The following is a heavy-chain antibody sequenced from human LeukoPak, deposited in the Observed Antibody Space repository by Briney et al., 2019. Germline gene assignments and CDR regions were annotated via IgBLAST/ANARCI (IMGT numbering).Heavy chain of an antibody. CDR3: ARPMTQYDSSGFDY. CDR1: GGSISSYY. V-gene: IGHV4-59*12. CDR2: IHYSGST. J-gene: IGHJ4*02. Sequence: TSSETLSLTCTVSGGSISSYYWSWIRQPPGKGLEWIGYIHYSGSTNYNPSLKSRVTISVDTSKNQFSLKLSSVTAADTAVYYCARPMTQYDSSGFDYWGQGTLVTVSS. D-gene: IGHD3-22*01.